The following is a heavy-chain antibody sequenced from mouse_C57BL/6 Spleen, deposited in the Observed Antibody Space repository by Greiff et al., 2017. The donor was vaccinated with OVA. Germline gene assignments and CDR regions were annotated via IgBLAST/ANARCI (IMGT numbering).Heavy chain of an antibody. Sequence: EVQLVESGPGLVKPSQSLSLTCSVTGYSITSGYYWNWIRQFPGNKLEWMGYISYDGSNNYNPSLKNRISITRDTSKNQFFLKLNSVTTEDTATYYCARDRVAISRAMDYWGQGTSVTVSS. V-gene: IGHV3-6*01. CDR3: ARDRVAISRAMDY. D-gene: IGHD3-1*01. CDR2: ISYDGSN. J-gene: IGHJ4*01. CDR1: GYSITSGYY.